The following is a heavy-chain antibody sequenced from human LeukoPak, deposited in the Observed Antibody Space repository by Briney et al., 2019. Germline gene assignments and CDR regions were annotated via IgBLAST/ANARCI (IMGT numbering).Heavy chain of an antibody. CDR2: ISYHGRKT. CDR3: ARDRGSGSYRNGMDV. D-gene: IGHD3-10*01. CDR1: GFNFSLYA. J-gene: IGHJ6*02. V-gene: IGHV3-30*04. Sequence: GRSLRLSCAASGFNFSLYAMHWVRQAPGKGLEWVAVISYHGRKTDYADSVKGRFTISRDNAKNSLYLQMNSLRAEDTAVYYCARDRGSGSYRNGMDVWGQGTTVTVSS.